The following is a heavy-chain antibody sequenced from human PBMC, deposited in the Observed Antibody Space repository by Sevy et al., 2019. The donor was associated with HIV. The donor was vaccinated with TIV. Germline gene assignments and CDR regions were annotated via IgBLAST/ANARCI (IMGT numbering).Heavy chain of an antibody. V-gene: IGHV3-7*01. Sequence: GGSLRLSCAASGFSFSTYWMTWVHQAPGKGLEWVATMNQDGTERDYVDSVKGRFTISTDNTKTSLFLQMNSLSAEDTGVYYCVREGLGGFSYSLDCWGQGTLVTVSS. D-gene: IGHD3-16*01. CDR3: VREGLGGFSYSLDC. CDR2: MNQDGTER. J-gene: IGHJ4*02. CDR1: GFSFSTYW.